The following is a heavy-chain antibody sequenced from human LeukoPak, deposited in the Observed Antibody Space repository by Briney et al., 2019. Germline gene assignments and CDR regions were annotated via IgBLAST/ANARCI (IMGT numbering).Heavy chain of an antibody. CDR3: AASIAARRLGFDY. CDR1: GYSISSGYY. CDR2: IYHSGST. J-gene: IGHJ4*02. V-gene: IGHV4-38-2*02. D-gene: IGHD6-6*01. Sequence: SETLSLTCTVSGYSISSGYYWGWVRQPPGKGLEWIGSIYHSGSTYYNPSLKSRVTISVVTSKNYFSLKLNSVTAADTAMYYCAASIAARRLGFDYWGQGTLVTVSS.